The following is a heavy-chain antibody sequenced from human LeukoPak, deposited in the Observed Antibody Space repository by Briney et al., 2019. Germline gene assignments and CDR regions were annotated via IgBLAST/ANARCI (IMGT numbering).Heavy chain of an antibody. CDR2: ISNSGGST. J-gene: IGHJ4*02. D-gene: IGHD6-19*01. CDR3: AKDPFSHSSGWYGVDY. V-gene: IGHV3-23*01. Sequence: GGSLRLSCAASGFTFSSYAMSWVRQAPGKGLEWVSTISNSGGSTDYADSVKGGFTISRDNSKNTLYLQMNSLRAEDTAVYYCAKDPFSHSSGWYGVDYWGQGTLVTVSS. CDR1: GFTFSSYA.